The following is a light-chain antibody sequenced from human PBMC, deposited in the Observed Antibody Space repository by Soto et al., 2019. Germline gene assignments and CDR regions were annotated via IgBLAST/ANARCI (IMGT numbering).Light chain of an antibody. J-gene: IGKJ1*01. CDR1: QGITNY. CDR2: AAS. CDR3: QQYNGYSTWT. V-gene: IGKV1-5*01. Sequence: DIQMTQSPSSLSASVGDRVTITCRASQGITNYLNWYQQKLGQAPRLLIYAASTLESGVPSRFSGSGSGTEFTLTISSLQPDDFATYYCQQYNGYSTWTFGQGTKVDIK.